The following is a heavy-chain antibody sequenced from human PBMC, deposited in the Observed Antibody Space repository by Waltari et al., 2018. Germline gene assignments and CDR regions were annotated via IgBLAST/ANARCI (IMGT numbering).Heavy chain of an antibody. CDR2: ISGSGGST. CDR1: GFTFSSYA. D-gene: IGHD2-2*01. Sequence: EVQLLESGGGLVQPGGSLRLSCAASGFTFSSYAMSWVRQAPGKGLEWVSAISGSGGSTYYADSVKGRFTISRDNSKNTLYLQMNSLRAEDTAVYYCVKEGLGVDCSSTSCYPGDYWGQGTLVTVSS. CDR3: VKEGLGVDCSSTSCYPGDY. J-gene: IGHJ4*02. V-gene: IGHV3-23*01.